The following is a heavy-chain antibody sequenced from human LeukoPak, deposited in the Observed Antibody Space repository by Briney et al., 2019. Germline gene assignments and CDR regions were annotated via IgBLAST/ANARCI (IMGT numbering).Heavy chain of an antibody. V-gene: IGHV3-30-3*01. CDR3: ARERRTVTTLDY. D-gene: IGHD4-17*01. CDR2: ISYDGSNT. Sequence: PGRSLRHSCAASGFTFSSYAIHWVRQAPGKGVEWVAGISYDGSNTYYADSVKGRFTTSRDSSKNTVYLQMSSLRAEDTAVYYCARERRTVTTLDYWGQGTLVTVST. CDR1: GFTFSSYA. J-gene: IGHJ4*02.